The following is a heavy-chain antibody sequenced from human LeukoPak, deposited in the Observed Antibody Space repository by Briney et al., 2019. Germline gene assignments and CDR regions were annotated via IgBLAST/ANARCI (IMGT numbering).Heavy chain of an antibody. J-gene: IGHJ6*03. Sequence: ASVKVSCKVSGYTLTELSMHWVRQAPGKGLDGMGGFDPEDGETIYAQKFQGRVTMTEDTSTDTAYMELSSLRSEDTAVYYCATFGAAADNYYYYYYMDVWGKGTTVTVSS. CDR2: FDPEDGET. V-gene: IGHV1-24*01. CDR3: ATFGAAADNYYYYYYMDV. D-gene: IGHD6-13*01. CDR1: GYTLTELS.